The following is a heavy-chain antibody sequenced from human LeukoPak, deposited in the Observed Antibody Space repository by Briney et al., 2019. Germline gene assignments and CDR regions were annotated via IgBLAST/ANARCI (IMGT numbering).Heavy chain of an antibody. D-gene: IGHD6-19*01. Sequence: GGSLRLSCAASGFTFSSYAMHWVRQAPGKGLEWVAVISYDGSNKYYADSVKGRFTISRDNSKNTLYLQMNSLRAEDTAVYYCARCSGWFTFDYWGQGTVVTVSS. V-gene: IGHV3-30*04. J-gene: IGHJ4*02. CDR2: ISYDGSNK. CDR3: ARCSGWFTFDY. CDR1: GFTFSSYA.